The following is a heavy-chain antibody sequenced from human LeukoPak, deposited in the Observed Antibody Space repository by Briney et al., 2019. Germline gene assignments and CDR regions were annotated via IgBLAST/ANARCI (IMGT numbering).Heavy chain of an antibody. V-gene: IGHV4-59*01. CDR3: ARVKAALRCSSTSCYGGRGWFDP. D-gene: IGHD2-2*01. J-gene: IGHJ5*02. CDR1: GGSISSYY. CDR2: IYYSGST. Sequence: PSETLSLTCTVSGGSISSYYWSWLRQPPGKGLEWIGDIYYSGSTNYNPSLKSRVTISVDTSKNQFSLKLSSVTAADPAVYYCARVKAALRCSSTSCYGGRGWFDPWGQGTLVTVSS.